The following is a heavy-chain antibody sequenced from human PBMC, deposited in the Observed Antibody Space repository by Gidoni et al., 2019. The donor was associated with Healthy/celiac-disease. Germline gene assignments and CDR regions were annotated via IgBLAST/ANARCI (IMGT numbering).Heavy chain of an antibody. CDR1: GGSISSGSYY. CDR3: AREEKAYYYDSSGYRVLIWYFDL. V-gene: IGHV4-61*02. J-gene: IGHJ2*01. CDR2: IYTSGST. D-gene: IGHD3-22*01. Sequence: VSGGSISSGSYYWSWIRQPAGKGLEWIGRIYTSGSTNYNPSLKSRVTISVDTSKNQFSLKLSSVTAADTAVYYCAREEKAYYYDSSGYRVLIWYFDLWGRGTLVTVSS.